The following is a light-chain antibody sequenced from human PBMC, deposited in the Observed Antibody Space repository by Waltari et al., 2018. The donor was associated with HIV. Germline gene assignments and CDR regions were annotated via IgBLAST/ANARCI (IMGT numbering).Light chain of an antibody. Sequence: SVLTPPPSASGTPGQRVTISCSGSTSTHGSNDVFWYKRLPGAAPKPLIPMNNSRPSGVPDRFSGSTSGTSASLAISGLRSEDEADYYCVAWDDSLRGVLFGGGTKVAVL. CDR3: VAWDDSLRGVL. J-gene: IGLJ2*01. CDR2: MNN. V-gene: IGLV1-47*01. CDR1: TSTHGSND.